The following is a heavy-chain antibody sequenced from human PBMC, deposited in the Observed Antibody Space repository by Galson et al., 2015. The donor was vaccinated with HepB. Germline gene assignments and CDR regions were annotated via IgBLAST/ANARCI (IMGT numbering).Heavy chain of an antibody. J-gene: IGHJ6*02. CDR2: ISYGGSNK. Sequence: SLRLSCAASGFTFSNYGMHWVRQAPGKGLEWVAVISYGGSNKLYAKSVNGRFTISRDNSKNTLYLQMNSLRAEDTAVYYCAKGDDRYCDGPPCKYYYGMHVWGQGTTVTVSS. CDR3: AKGDDRYCDGPPCKYYYGMHV. CDR1: GFTFSNYG. D-gene: IGHD2-21*01. V-gene: IGHV3-30*18.